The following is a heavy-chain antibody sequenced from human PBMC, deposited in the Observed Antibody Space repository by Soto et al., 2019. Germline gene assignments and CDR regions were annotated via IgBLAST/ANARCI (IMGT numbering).Heavy chain of an antibody. CDR3: AKAGVDDFWRGPYDAFDM. V-gene: IGHV3-23*01. J-gene: IGHJ3*02. D-gene: IGHD3-3*01. CDR1: GLTFRSYA. CDR2: VSGSGVST. Sequence: GGSLRLSCAASGLTFRSYAMSWVRQAPGKGLEWVSGVSGSGVSTHYADSVKGRFTISSDNSRNTLYLQMSSLRAEDTAVYYCAKAGVDDFWRGPYDAFDMWGQGTRVTVSS.